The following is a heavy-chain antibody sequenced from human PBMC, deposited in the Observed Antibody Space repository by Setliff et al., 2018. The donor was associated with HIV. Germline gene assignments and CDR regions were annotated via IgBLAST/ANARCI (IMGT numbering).Heavy chain of an antibody. Sequence: GGSLRLSCAASGFTFSSYTMNWVRQAPGKGLEWVASISGSGKFMYYADSVKGRFTISRDNADSSLYLQMNSLRADDTAVYYCVRGVATNLDPWGQGSLVTVSS. J-gene: IGHJ5*02. CDR1: GFTFSSYT. CDR2: ISGSGKFM. V-gene: IGHV3-21*01. D-gene: IGHD5-12*01. CDR3: VRGVATNLDP.